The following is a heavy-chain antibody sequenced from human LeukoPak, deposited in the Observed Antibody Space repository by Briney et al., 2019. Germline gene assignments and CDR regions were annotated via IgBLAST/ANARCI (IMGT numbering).Heavy chain of an antibody. CDR1: GFTFSAYW. Sequence: GGSLRLSCAASGFTFSAYWMHWVRHAPGKGVVWVSRINSDGSSTIYADSVKGRFTTSRDNAENTLYLQMNSLRAEDTAVYYCAGEILYGDSVGFDYWAQGTLVTVSS. CDR3: AGEILYGDSVGFDY. V-gene: IGHV3-74*01. CDR2: INSDGSST. J-gene: IGHJ4*02. D-gene: IGHD4-17*01.